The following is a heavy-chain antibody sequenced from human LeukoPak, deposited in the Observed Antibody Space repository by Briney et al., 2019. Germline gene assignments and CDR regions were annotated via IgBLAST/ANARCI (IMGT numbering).Heavy chain of an antibody. CDR1: GFTFSSYW. Sequence: GGSLRLSCAASGFTFSSYWMSWVRQAPGKGLEWVANIKQDGSEKYYVDSVKGRFTISRDNTKNSVYLHLNSLSAEDTGVYYCARYRQWLTSWGQGTLVTVSS. CDR2: IKQDGSEK. CDR3: ARYRQWLTS. J-gene: IGHJ5*02. V-gene: IGHV3-7*01. D-gene: IGHD6-19*01.